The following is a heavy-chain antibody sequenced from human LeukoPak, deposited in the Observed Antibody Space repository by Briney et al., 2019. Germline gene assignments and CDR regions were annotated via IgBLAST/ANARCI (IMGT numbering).Heavy chain of an antibody. Sequence: SETLSLTCAVYGGSFSGYYWSWIRQPPGKGLEWIGEITHSGSTNYNPSLKSRVTISVDTSKNQFSLKLSSVTAADTAVYYCARQTTPGSSGYYRNLNYFDYWGQGTLVTVSS. D-gene: IGHD3-22*01. CDR3: ARQTTPGSSGYYRNLNYFDY. CDR2: ITHSGST. J-gene: IGHJ4*02. CDR1: GGSFSGYY. V-gene: IGHV4-34*01.